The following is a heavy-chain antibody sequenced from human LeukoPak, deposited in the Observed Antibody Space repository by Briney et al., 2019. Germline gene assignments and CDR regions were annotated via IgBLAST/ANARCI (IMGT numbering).Heavy chain of an antibody. J-gene: IGHJ4*02. Sequence: GASVKVSCKASGYTFTSYDINWVRQATGQGLEWMGWINPNSGGTNYAQKFQGRVTMTRDTSISTAYMELSRLRSDDTAVYYCARGLGLWFGDPLDGYWGQGTLVTVSS. CDR2: INPNSGGT. D-gene: IGHD3-10*01. CDR3: ARGLGLWFGDPLDGY. CDR1: GYTFTSYD. V-gene: IGHV1-2*02.